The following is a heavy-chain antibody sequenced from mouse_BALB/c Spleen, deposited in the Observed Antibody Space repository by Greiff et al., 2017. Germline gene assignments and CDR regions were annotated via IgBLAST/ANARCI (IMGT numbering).Heavy chain of an antibody. CDR3: ARGGGNYEGFAY. Sequence: EVKVVESGGGLVKPGGSLKLSCAASGFTFSSYAMSWVRQTPEKRLEWVASISSGGSTYYPDSVKGRFTISRDNARNILYLQMSSLRSEDTAMYYCARGGGNYEGFAYWGQGTLVTVSA. V-gene: IGHV5-6-5*01. D-gene: IGHD2-1*01. CDR2: ISSGGST. CDR1: GFTFSSYA. J-gene: IGHJ3*01.